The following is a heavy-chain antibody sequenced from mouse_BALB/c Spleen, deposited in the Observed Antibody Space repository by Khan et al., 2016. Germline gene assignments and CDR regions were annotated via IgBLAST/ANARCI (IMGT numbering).Heavy chain of an antibody. CDR3: AREDYGNYGDYFDY. CDR2: ISTGDST. J-gene: IGHJ2*01. Sequence: EVELVESGGGLVKPGGSLKLSCAASGFTFRNYAMSWVLQTPEKRLEWVASISTGDSTYYGDSVKGRFTISRDNARNLLYLQMSSLRSDDTAMFYCAREDYGNYGDYFDYWGQGTTLTVSS. D-gene: IGHD2-1*01. V-gene: IGHV5-6-5*01. CDR1: GFTFRNYA.